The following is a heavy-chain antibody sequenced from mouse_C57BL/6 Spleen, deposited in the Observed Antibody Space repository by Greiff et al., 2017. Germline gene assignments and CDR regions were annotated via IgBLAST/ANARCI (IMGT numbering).Heavy chain of an antibody. V-gene: IGHV1-64*01. CDR3: ARGEDYDVPFAY. CDR2: IHPNSGST. CDR1: GYTFTSYW. J-gene: IGHJ3*01. Sequence: QVQLQQPGAELVKPGASVKLSCKASGYTFTSYWMHWVKQRPGQGLEWIGMIHPNSGSTNYKEKFKSKATLTVDKSSSTAYMQLSSLTSEDSAVYYCARGEDYDVPFAYWGQGTLVTVSA. D-gene: IGHD2-4*01.